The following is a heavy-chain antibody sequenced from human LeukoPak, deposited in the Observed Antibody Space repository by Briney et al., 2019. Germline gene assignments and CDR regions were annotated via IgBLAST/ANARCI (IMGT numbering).Heavy chain of an antibody. D-gene: IGHD2-15*01. CDR2: ISGSGGNT. CDR1: GFTFNNYA. J-gene: IGHJ6*03. CDR3: AKNGDRGAYCTGGTCYPYFYYYMDV. V-gene: IGHV3-23*01. Sequence: PGGSLRFSCAASGFTFNNYAMNWVRQAPGKGLEWVSSISGSGGNTYYADSVKGRFTISRDNSKNTLYLQMNSLRAEDTAIYYCAKNGDRGAYCTGGTCYPYFYYYMDVWGKGTTVTI.